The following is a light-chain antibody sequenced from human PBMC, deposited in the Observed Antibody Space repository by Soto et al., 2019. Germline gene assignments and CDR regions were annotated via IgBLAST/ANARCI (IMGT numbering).Light chain of an antibody. CDR1: QGISSY. J-gene: IGKJ3*01. CDR3: QRYCSGLFA. V-gene: IGKV1-27*01. Sequence: DIQMTQSPSSLSASVGDRVTITCRATQGISSYLAWYQQKPGKVPKVLIYAASTLQSVVPSRFSGSGSVTDFTLTLSNLRPEDVETYYCQRYCSGLFAFGHGTNVDIK. CDR2: AAS.